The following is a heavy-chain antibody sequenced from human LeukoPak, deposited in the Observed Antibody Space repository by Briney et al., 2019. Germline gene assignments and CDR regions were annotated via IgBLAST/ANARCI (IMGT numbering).Heavy chain of an antibody. J-gene: IGHJ6*03. V-gene: IGHV1-46*01. CDR1: GYTFTKYY. CDR2: INPSGGST. D-gene: IGHD2-2*01. Sequence: ASVKVSCKASGYTFTKYYFHWVRQAPGQGLEWMGVINPSGGSTNHAQKFQGRVTMTRDTSTSTVYMELNSLRSDDTAVYYCTRGGGGCRSTPFFDYYYNIDVWGKGTTVTVSS. CDR3: TRGGGGCRSTPFFDYYYNIDV.